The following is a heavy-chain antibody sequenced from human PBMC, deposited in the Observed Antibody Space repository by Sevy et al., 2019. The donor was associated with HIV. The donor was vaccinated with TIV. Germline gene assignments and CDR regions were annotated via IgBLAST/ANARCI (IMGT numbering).Heavy chain of an antibody. CDR3: AKASSGSCLDYYYYYMDV. Sequence: GGSLRLSCAASGFTFSSYAMSWVRQAPGKGLEWVSAISGSGGSTYYADSVKGRFTISRDNSKNTLYLQMNSLRAEDTAVHYCAKASSGSCLDYYYYYMDVWGKGTTVTVSS. CDR1: GFTFSSYA. V-gene: IGHV3-23*01. CDR2: ISGSGGST. J-gene: IGHJ6*03. D-gene: IGHD3-10*01.